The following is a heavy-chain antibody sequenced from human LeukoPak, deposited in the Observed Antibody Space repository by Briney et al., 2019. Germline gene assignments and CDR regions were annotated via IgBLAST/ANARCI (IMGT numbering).Heavy chain of an antibody. J-gene: IGHJ6*02. CDR2: IYYSGST. CDR1: GGSISSYY. V-gene: IGHV4-59*01. CDR3: ASTMAAPVASAGYYYYGMDV. D-gene: IGHD2-2*01. Sequence: SETLSLTCTVSGGSISSYYWSWIRQPPGKGLEWIGYIYYSGSTNYNPSLKSRVTISVDTSKNQFSLKLSSVTAADTAVYYCASTMAAPVASAGYYYYGMDVWGQGTTVTVSS.